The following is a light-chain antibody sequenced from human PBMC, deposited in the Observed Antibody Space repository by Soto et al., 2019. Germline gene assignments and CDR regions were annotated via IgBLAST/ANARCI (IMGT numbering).Light chain of an antibody. CDR1: QTIIRN. CDR3: RQSYSTLFS. J-gene: IGKJ3*01. Sequence: DIQMTQSPSSLSASVGDRVTITCRASQTIIRNLQWYQQKPGRAPNLLIYAASNLKSGVPSRFSGSASGTESTRPISSLQSEDFATYCCRQSYSTLFSFRPGTKVAIK. CDR2: AAS. V-gene: IGKV1-39*01.